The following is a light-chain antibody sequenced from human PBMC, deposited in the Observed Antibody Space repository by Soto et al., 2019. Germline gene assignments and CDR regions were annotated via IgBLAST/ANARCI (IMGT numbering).Light chain of an antibody. CDR2: GAS. CDR1: QSISSSY. Sequence: EIVLTQSPGTLSLSPGERATLSCRASQSISSSYLAWYLHKPGQAPRLLIYGASNRATGIPDRFSGSGSGTDFTLTISRLEPEDFAVYYCQQHGSSPPYAFGQGTKLEIK. V-gene: IGKV3-20*01. CDR3: QQHGSSPPYA. J-gene: IGKJ2*01.